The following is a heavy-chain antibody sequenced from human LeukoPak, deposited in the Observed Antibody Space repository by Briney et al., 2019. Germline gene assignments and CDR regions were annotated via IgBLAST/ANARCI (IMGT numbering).Heavy chain of an antibody. D-gene: IGHD3-22*01. CDR2: LNWNGAST. V-gene: IGHV3-20*04. CDR1: GFTFDDYG. Sequence: GGSLRLSCAASGFTFDDYGLSWVRQVPGKGLEWVSGLNWNGASTGYADLVEGRFTISRDNGKNSLYLQMNSLRAEDTAVYYCARGVGNYRYYFDFWGQGTLVTVSS. J-gene: IGHJ4*02. CDR3: ARGVGNYRYYFDF.